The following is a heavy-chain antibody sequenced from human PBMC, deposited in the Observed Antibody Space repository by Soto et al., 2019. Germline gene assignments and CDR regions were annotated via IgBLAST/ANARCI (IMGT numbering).Heavy chain of an antibody. CDR1: GFSLTTGGVG. V-gene: IGHV2-5*01. Sequence: SGPTLVNPTQTLTLTCTFSGFSLTTGGVGVGWIRQPPGRSLEWLAVIYWNDDRRRSPSLENRLTITKDTSKNRVVLTMTNMDPVDTATYYCIYRRASWDYHGLDVWGQGTPVTVSS. J-gene: IGHJ6*02. CDR2: IYWNDDR. D-gene: IGHD2-21*01. CDR3: IYRRASWDYHGLDV.